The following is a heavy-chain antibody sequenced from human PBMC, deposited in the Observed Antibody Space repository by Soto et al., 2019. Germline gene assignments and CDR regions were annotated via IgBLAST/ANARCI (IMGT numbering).Heavy chain of an antibody. V-gene: IGHV4-34*01. J-gene: IGHJ6*02. D-gene: IGHD6-6*01. CDR1: GGSFSGYY. CDR2: INHSGST. Sequence: QVQLQQWGAGLLKPSETLSLTCAVYGGSFSGYYWSWIRHPPGKGLEWIGEINHSGSTNYNPSLKSRVTISVDTSKNQFSLKLSSVTAADTAVYYCARGEVWLVGYSSSSQASYYYYGMDVWGQGTTVTVSS. CDR3: ARGEVWLVGYSSSSQASYYYYGMDV.